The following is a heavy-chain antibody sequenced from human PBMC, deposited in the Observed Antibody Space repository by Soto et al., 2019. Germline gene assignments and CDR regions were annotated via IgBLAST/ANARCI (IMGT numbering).Heavy chain of an antibody. Sequence: QVQLVQSGAEVKKPGASLKVSCKASGYTFASYGISWVRQAPGQGLEWMGRISAYNGNTNYAQKVQGRVTLTTDTSTSTAYMELMSLRSDDTAIYYCARDCSTTSCYRYGMDVWGQGTTVTVSS. V-gene: IGHV1-18*01. D-gene: IGHD2-2*01. CDR3: ARDCSTTSCYRYGMDV. CDR1: GYTFASYG. CDR2: ISAYNGNT. J-gene: IGHJ6*02.